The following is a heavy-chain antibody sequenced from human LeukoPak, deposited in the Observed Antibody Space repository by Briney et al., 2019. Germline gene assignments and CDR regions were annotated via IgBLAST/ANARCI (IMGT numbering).Heavy chain of an antibody. Sequence: GGSLRLSCAASGFTFSSYSMNWVRQAPGKGLEWVSSISSSSSYIYYAGSVKGRFTISRDNAKNSLYLQMNSLRAEDTAVYYCARFSGYDSFDYWGQGTLVTVSS. CDR3: ARFSGYDSFDY. CDR1: GFTFSSYS. V-gene: IGHV3-21*01. CDR2: ISSSSSYI. J-gene: IGHJ4*02. D-gene: IGHD5-12*01.